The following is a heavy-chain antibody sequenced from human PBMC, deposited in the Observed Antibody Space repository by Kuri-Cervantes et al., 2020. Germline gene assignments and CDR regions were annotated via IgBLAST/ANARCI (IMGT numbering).Heavy chain of an antibody. D-gene: IGHD5-12*01. CDR3: ARGGRGYSGLDLPLS. CDR2: IYYSGST. Sequence: WVRQAPGKGLEWIGSIYYSGSTYYNPSLKSRVTISVDTSKNQFSLKLSSVTAADTAVYYCARGGRGYSGLDLPLSWGQGTLVTVSS. V-gene: IGHV4-39*07. J-gene: IGHJ5*02.